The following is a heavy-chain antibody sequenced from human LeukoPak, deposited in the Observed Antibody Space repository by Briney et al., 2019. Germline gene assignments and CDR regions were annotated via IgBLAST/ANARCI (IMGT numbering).Heavy chain of an antibody. V-gene: IGHV3-64D*06. CDR3: LKDRSGYSSSWYGRWNWFDP. CDR1: GFTFSNYA. D-gene: IGHD6-13*01. J-gene: IGHJ5*02. Sequence: GGSLRLSCSASGFTFSNYAMHWVRQAPGKGLEYVSAISSNGGSTYYADSVKGRFTISRDNSKNTLYLQMSSPRAEDTAVYYCLKDRSGYSSSWYGRWNWFDPWGQGTLVTVSS. CDR2: ISSNGGST.